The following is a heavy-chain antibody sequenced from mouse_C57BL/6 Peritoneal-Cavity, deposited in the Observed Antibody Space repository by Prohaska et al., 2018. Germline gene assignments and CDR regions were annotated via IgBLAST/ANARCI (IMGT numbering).Heavy chain of an antibody. J-gene: IGHJ2*01. CDR3: ARGQFITTVVAFDY. CDR2: IFTGSGSS. V-gene: IGHV1-75*01. D-gene: IGHD1-1*01. Sequence: VKQRPGQGLEWIGWIFTGSGSSYYNEKFKGKATLTVDKSSSTAYMLLSSLSSEDSAVYFCARGQFITTVVAFDYWGQGTTVTVSS.